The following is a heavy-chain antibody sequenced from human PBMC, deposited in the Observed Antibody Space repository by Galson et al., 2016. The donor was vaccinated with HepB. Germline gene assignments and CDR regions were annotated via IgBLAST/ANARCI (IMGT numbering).Heavy chain of an antibody. CDR3: TCPTGVSNIYYRWFDP. Sequence: SLRLSCAASGFNFGDYAVSWFRQPPEKGLEWVSLIGSRVYGATTEYAASVRGRFTISRDDSKDIAYLNVTSLKTEDTALYYYTCPTGVSNIYYRWFDPWGQGTLVTVSS. CDR2: IGSRVYGATT. CDR1: GFNFGDYA. D-gene: IGHD1-26*01. V-gene: IGHV3-49*03. J-gene: IGHJ5*02.